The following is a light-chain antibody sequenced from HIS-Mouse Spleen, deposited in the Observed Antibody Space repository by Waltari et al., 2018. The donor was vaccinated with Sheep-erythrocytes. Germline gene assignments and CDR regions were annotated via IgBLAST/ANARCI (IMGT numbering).Light chain of an antibody. Sequence: EIVLTQSPGTLSLSPGERATLSCRASQSVSSYLAWYQQKPGQAPRLLIYDASNRATGIPAGFSGSGSGTDFTLTISSLEPEDFAVYYCQQRSNWYTFGQGTKLEIK. J-gene: IGKJ2*01. CDR3: QQRSNWYT. CDR2: DAS. V-gene: IGKV3-11*01. CDR1: QSVSSY.